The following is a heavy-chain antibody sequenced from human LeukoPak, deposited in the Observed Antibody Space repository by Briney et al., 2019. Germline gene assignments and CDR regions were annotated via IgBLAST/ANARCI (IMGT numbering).Heavy chain of an antibody. Sequence: GGSLRLSCAASGFTFSGSAMHWVRQASGKGLEWVGRIGSKANSYATAYAASVKGRFTISRDDSKNTAYLQMNSLKTEDTAVYYCTRGKYYYDSSSFDAFDIWGQGTMVTVSS. V-gene: IGHV3-73*01. D-gene: IGHD3-22*01. CDR2: IGSKANSYAT. CDR3: TRGKYYYDSSSFDAFDI. J-gene: IGHJ3*02. CDR1: GFTFSGSA.